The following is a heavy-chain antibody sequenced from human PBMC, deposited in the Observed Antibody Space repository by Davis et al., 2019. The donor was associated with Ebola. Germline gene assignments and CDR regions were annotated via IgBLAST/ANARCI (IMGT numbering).Heavy chain of an antibody. CDR2: IIYNGTNQ. J-gene: IGHJ6*02. CDR3: AKDLYYAMGV. V-gene: IGHV3-30*18. Sequence: GESLKISCAASGFSFSDYGMHWVRQAPGKGLEWVAVIIYNGTNQYYADSVKGRFTISRDNFKNMLYLQMNSLRPEDTAVYYCAKDLYYAMGVWGQGTTVTVSS. CDR1: GFSFSDYG.